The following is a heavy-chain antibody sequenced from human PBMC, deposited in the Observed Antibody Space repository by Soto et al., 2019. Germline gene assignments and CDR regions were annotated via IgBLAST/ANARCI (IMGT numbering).Heavy chain of an antibody. J-gene: IGHJ4*02. D-gene: IGHD6-13*01. Sequence: HPGGSLRLSCVASEFTFSSYEVNWVRQAPGKGLEWVSYISSSGTTIYYTDSVKGRFTISRDNAKKSLYLQMNSLRAEDTAVYYCVRFGGAAAGPGDYWGQGTLVTVSS. CDR3: VRFGGAAAGPGDY. V-gene: IGHV3-48*03. CDR2: ISSSGTTI. CDR1: EFTFSSYE.